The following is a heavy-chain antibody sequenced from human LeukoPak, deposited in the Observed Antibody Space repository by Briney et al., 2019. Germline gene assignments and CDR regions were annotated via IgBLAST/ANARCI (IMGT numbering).Heavy chain of an antibody. CDR2: MNPNSGNT. Sequence: ASVKASCKASGYTFTSYDINWVRQATGQGLEWMGWMNPNSGNTGYAQKFQGRVTMTRDTSISTAYMELSSLRSEDTAVYYCARMSYYDRRGDNWFDPWGQGTLVTVPS. CDR3: ARMSYYDRRGDNWFDP. V-gene: IGHV1-8*01. D-gene: IGHD3-22*01. CDR1: GYTFTSYD. J-gene: IGHJ5*02.